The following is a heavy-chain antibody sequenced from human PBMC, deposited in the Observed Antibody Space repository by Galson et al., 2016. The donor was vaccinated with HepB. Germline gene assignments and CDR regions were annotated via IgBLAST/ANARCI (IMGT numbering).Heavy chain of an antibody. D-gene: IGHD3-10*01. CDR2: INQDGSEK. CDR3: ARRLDTQRRIAGGGWGMNV. V-gene: IGHV3-7*01. CDR1: GFTFRSYW. Sequence: SLRLSCAASGFTFRSYWMSWVRQAPGKGLEWVANINQDGSEKSSVDSVKGRVTISRDNGKNSLYLQMRSLRVEDAGVYYCARRLDTQRRIAGGGWGMNVWGQGTTVTVSS. J-gene: IGHJ6*02.